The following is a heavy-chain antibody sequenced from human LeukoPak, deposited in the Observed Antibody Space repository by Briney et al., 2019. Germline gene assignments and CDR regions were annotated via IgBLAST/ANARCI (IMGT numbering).Heavy chain of an antibody. D-gene: IGHD6-13*01. Sequence: PSETLSLTFAVSGGSISSSNWWSWVRQPPGKGLEWIGEIYHSGSTNYNPSLKSRVTISVDKSKNQFSLKLSSVTAADAAVYYCARGGGSSLPFDYWGQGTLVTVSS. V-gene: IGHV4-4*02. CDR2: IYHSGST. CDR3: ARGGGSSLPFDY. J-gene: IGHJ4*02. CDR1: GGSISSSNW.